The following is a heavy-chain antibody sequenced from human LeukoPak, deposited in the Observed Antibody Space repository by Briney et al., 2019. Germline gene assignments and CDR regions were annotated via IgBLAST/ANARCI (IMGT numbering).Heavy chain of an antibody. CDR3: ARDLVTVTKGFDI. Sequence: PSETLSLTCAVSGDSFSSHYWTWIRQAPGRGLEWIGYISYIGTTNYNPSLKSRVAISIDTSKNQFSLKLTSVTPADTAVYYCARDLVTVTKGFDIWGLGTMVSVSS. V-gene: IGHV4-59*11. CDR2: ISYIGTT. J-gene: IGHJ3*02. CDR1: GDSFSSHY. D-gene: IGHD4-17*01.